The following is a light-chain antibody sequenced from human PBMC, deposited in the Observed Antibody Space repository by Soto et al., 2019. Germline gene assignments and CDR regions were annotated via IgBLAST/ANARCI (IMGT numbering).Light chain of an antibody. V-gene: IGKV1-39*01. CDR3: QQSHSTPRT. J-gene: IGKJ1*01. CDR2: ATS. Sequence: DIQMTQSPSSLSASVGDRVTITCRASQSIAGYLNWYQQKPGEAPKLLIYATSTLQSGVPSRFSGSGSGADYTLTISSLQPVDFATYSCQQSHSTPRTFGQGTKVEIK. CDR1: QSIAGY.